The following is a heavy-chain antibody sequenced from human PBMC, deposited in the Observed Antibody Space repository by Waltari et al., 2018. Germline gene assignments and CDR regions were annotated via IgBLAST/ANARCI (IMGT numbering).Heavy chain of an antibody. V-gene: IGHV1-2*02. J-gene: IGHJ4*02. CDR2: INPNRGGT. D-gene: IGHD6-13*01. CDR1: GYTFTGYY. CDR3: ARASSSWGRGISDY. Sequence: QVQLVQSGAEVKKPGASVKVSCKASGYTFTGYYMHWVRQAPGQGLEWMGWINPNRGGTNYAQKCQGRVTMTRDTSISTAYMELSRLRSDDTAVYYCARASSSWGRGISDYWGQGTLVTVSS.